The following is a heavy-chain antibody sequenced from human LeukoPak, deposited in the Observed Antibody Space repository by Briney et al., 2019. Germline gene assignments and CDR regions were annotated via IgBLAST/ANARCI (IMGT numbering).Heavy chain of an antibody. J-gene: IGHJ2*01. CDR2: IYYSGST. CDR1: GGSISSSSYY. V-gene: IGHV4-39*07. D-gene: IGHD6-19*01. Sequence: ASETLSLTCTVSGGSISSSSYYWGWIRQPPGKGLEWIGSIYYSGSTYYNPSLKSRVTISVDTSKNQFSLKLSSVTAADTAVYYCARREQWLDYWYFDLWGRGTLVTVSS. CDR3: ARREQWLDYWYFDL.